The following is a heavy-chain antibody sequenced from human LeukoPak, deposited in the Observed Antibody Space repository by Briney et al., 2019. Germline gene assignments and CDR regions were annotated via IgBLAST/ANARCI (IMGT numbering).Heavy chain of an antibody. CDR3: ARAGIAGRPPDY. CDR2: INIDGSST. Sequence: GGSPRLSCEASGFTFTNCWMHWVRQVPGKGLVWVSRINIDGSSTSYADSVKGRCTMSRDNAKNTLYLQMNSLRVEDTAVYYCARAGIAGRPPDYWGQGTLVTVSS. V-gene: IGHV3-74*01. J-gene: IGHJ4*02. CDR1: GFTFTNCW. D-gene: IGHD6-6*01.